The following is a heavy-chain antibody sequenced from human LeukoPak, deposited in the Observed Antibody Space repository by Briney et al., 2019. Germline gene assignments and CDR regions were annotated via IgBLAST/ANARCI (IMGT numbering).Heavy chain of an antibody. V-gene: IGHV4-59*11. CDR2: ISYIGST. CDR3: ARDLVTVTKGFDI. J-gene: IGHJ3*02. D-gene: IGHD4-17*01. Sequence: SETLSLTCAVSTDSFSSHYWTWIRQPPGKGLEWIGYISYIGSTNYNPSLKSRVTISIDTSKNQFSLKLSSVTAEDTVVYYCARDLVTVTKGFDIWGQGTMVSVSS. CDR1: TDSFSSHY.